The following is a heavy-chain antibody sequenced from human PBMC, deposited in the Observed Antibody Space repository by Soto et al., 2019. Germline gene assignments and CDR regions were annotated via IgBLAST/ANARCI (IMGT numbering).Heavy chain of an antibody. V-gene: IGHV4-39*01. CDR1: GGSISSSSYY. J-gene: IGHJ5*02. Sequence: SETLSLTCTVSGGSISSSSYYWGWIRQPPGKGLEWIGSIYYSGSTYYNPSLKSRVTISVDTSKNQFSLKLSSVTAADTAVYYCARQVIYCSGGSCYSPNWFDPWGQGTLVTVSS. D-gene: IGHD2-15*01. CDR2: IYYSGST. CDR3: ARQVIYCSGGSCYSPNWFDP.